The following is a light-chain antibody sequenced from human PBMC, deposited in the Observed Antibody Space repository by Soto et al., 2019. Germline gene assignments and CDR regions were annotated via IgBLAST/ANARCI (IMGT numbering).Light chain of an antibody. CDR3: QQYGSSGT. Sequence: EIGLTQSRGTLSLSPGKRATLSCRASQSVSNNYLAWYQQKPGQAPRLLIYGASNRATGIPDRFSGSGSGTDFTLTISRLEPEDFAVYYCQQYGSSGTFGQGTMVDIK. V-gene: IGKV3-20*01. CDR2: GAS. CDR1: QSVSNNY. J-gene: IGKJ1*01.